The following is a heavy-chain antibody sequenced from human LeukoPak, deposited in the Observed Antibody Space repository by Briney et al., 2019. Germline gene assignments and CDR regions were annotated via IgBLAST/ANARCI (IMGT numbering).Heavy chain of an antibody. J-gene: IGHJ6*02. CDR1: GYTFTSYA. Sequence: ASVKVSCKASGYTFTSYAIHWVRQAPGQRLEWMGWINAGNGNTKYSQKFQGRVTITRDTSASTAYMELSSLRSEDTAIYYRARGGMTTVTSYGMDVWGQGTTVTVSS. CDR2: INAGNGNT. D-gene: IGHD4-17*01. CDR3: ARGGMTTVTSYGMDV. V-gene: IGHV1-3*01.